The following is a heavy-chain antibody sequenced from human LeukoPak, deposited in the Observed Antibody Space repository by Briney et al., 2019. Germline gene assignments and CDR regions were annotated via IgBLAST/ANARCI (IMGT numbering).Heavy chain of an antibody. V-gene: IGHV4-59*01. D-gene: IGHD6-13*01. J-gene: IGHJ6*02. CDR2: IYYSGST. CDR1: GGSISSYY. CDR3: AKGGYSSSWYELYGMDV. Sequence: PSETLSLTCTVSGGSISSYYWSWIRQPPGKGLEWIGYIYYSGSTNYNPSLKSRVTISVDTSKNQFSLKLSSVTAADTAVYYCAKGGYSSSWYELYGMDVWGQGTTVTVSS.